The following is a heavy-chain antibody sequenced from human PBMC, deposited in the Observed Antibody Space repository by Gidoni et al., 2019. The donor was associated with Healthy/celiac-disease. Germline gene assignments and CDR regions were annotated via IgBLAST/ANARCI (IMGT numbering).Heavy chain of an antibody. Sequence: QVQLVESGGGVVQPGRSLRLSCAASGFTFSSYGMHWVRQAPGKGLEWVAVISYDGSNKYYADSVKGRFTISRDNSKNTLYLQMNSLRAEDTAVYYCAKGSYGDYVGYFDYWGQGTLVTVSS. CDR3: AKGSYGDYVGYFDY. D-gene: IGHD4-17*01. CDR2: ISYDGSNK. V-gene: IGHV3-30*18. CDR1: GFTFSSYG. J-gene: IGHJ4*02.